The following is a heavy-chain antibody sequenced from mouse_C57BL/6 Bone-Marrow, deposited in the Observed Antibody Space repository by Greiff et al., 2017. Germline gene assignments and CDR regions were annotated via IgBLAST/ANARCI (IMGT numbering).Heavy chain of an antibody. D-gene: IGHD4-1*01. J-gene: IGHJ4*01. CDR2: ISYDGSN. V-gene: IGHV3-6*01. CDR1: GYSITSGYY. CDR3: ARNWDGAMDY. Sequence: ESGPGLVKPSQSLSLTCSVTGYSITSGYYWNWIRQFPGNKLEWMGYISYDGSNNYNPSLKNRISITRDTSKNQFFLKLNSVTTEDTATYYWARNWDGAMDYWGQGTSVTVSS.